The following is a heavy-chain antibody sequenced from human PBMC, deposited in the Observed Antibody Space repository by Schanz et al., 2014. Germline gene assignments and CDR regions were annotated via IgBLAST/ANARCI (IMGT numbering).Heavy chain of an antibody. D-gene: IGHD3-10*01. V-gene: IGHV4-59*08. CDR1: GGSINNFY. CDR2: IYSSGIP. CDR3: ARGGSAMVRGVMTASYWFFDL. Sequence: QVQLQESGPGLVKPSETLSLTCSVSGGSINNFYWGWIRQSPGKGLGWIGYIYSSGIPTYNPSLKSRVILTAESTKNQFSLKLTSVTAGDAAVYYCARGGSAMVRGVMTASYWFFDLWGRGTLVTVSP. J-gene: IGHJ2*01.